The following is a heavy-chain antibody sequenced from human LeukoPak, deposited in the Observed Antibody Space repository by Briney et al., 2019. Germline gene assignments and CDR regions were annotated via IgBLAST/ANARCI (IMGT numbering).Heavy chain of an antibody. D-gene: IGHD1-26*01. J-gene: IGHJ4*02. Sequence: PSETLSLTRTVSGGSISSYYWSWIRQPPGKGLEWIGYIYYSGSTNYNPSLKSRVTISVDTSKNQFSLKLSSVTAADTAVYYCARVSGSYYPWLIPNGVYFDYWGQGTLVTVSS. V-gene: IGHV4-59*01. CDR2: IYYSGST. CDR1: GGSISSYY. CDR3: ARVSGSYYPWLIPNGVYFDY.